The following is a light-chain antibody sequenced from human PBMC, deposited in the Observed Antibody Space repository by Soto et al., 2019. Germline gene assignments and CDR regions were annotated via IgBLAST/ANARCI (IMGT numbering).Light chain of an antibody. J-gene: IGLJ1*01. Sequence: QSALTQPASVSVSPGQSITISCVGTSSDIGDYNYVSWYQQHPGKVPKVIIYDVSNRPSGVSYRFSATKSGNTASLTISGLQAEDEADYYCCSYTRSGTLTFGTGTTVTVL. V-gene: IGLV2-14*01. CDR1: SSDIGDYNY. CDR2: DVS. CDR3: CSYTRSGTLT.